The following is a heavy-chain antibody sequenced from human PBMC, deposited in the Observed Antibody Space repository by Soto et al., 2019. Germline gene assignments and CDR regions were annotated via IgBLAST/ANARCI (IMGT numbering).Heavy chain of an antibody. CDR1: GGSISNDGYY. J-gene: IGHJ6*02. D-gene: IGHD3-3*01. CDR3: ARDVTDFWSGHEGMDV. CDR2: IYYSGST. V-gene: IGHV4-31*03. Sequence: SETLSLTCTVSGGSISNDGYYWTWIRQHPGKSLEWIGYIYYSGSTYYNPSLKSRVTISVDTSKNQFSLKLTSVTAADTAVYYCARDVTDFWSGHEGMDVWGQGTTVTVSS.